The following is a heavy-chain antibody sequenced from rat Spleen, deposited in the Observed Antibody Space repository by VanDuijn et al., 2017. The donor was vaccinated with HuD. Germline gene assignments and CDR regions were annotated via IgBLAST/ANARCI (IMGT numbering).Heavy chain of an antibody. CDR1: GLSLTSNS. V-gene: IGHV2-47*01. CDR3: ARGDSYSGDGPR. D-gene: IGHD1-1*01. CDR2: IWSSGGT. J-gene: IGHJ2*01. Sequence: QVQLKESGPGLVQPSQTLSLTCTVSGLSLTSNSVSWIRQPPGKGLEWMGVIWSSGGTDYNSTLKSRLSISKDTSKSQVFLKMNSLQTEDTATYYCARGDSYSGDGPRWGQGVMVTVSS.